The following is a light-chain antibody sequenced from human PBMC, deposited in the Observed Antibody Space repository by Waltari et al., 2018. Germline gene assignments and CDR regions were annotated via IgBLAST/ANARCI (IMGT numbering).Light chain of an antibody. Sequence: EIVMTQSPATLSVSPGERATLSCRASQSVSSKLAWYQHKPVQAPRLLIYHAATRATGIPARFSGSGSGTEFTLTISSLQSGDFAVYYCQHYNNGGKAFGQGTKLEIK. CDR2: HAA. V-gene: IGKV3-15*01. CDR1: QSVSSK. CDR3: QHYNNGGKA. J-gene: IGKJ2*01.